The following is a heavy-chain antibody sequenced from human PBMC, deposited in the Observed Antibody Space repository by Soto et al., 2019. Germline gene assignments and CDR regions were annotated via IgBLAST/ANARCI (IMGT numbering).Heavy chain of an antibody. D-gene: IGHD3-9*01. CDR3: ARLEGLATISYYFDF. CDR1: GGYFSGYY. J-gene: IGHJ4*02. CDR2: IYFRGNT. Sequence: PSETLSLTSAVDGGYFSGYYWSWIRQHPGKGLEWIGSIYFRGNTYYNPSLQTRVTISLDKSKSQFSLKLNSVTAADSAVYFCARLEGLATISYYFDFWGQGALVTVSS. V-gene: IGHV4-34*01.